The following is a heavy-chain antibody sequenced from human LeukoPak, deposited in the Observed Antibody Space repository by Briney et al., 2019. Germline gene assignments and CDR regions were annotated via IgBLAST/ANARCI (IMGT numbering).Heavy chain of an antibody. CDR3: ASVLAAAGTNY. CDR1: GFTFSSYA. V-gene: IGHV3-23*01. CDR2: ISGSGGST. D-gene: IGHD6-13*01. J-gene: IGHJ4*02. Sequence: QSGGSLRLSCAASGFTFSSYAMSWVRQAPGKGLEWVSAISGSGGSTYYADSVKGRFTISRDNSKNTLYLQMNSLRAEDTAVYYCASVLAAAGTNYWGQGTLVTVSS.